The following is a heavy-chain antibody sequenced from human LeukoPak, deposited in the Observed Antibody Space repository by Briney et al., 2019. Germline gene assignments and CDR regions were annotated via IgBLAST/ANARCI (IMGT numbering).Heavy chain of an antibody. CDR1: GGTFSSYA. Sequence: ASVKVSCKASGGTFSSYAISWVRQAPGQGLEWMGRIIPILGIANYAQKFQGRVTITADKSTSTAYMELSSLRSEDTAVYYCARDRRITYCGGDCYGMDVWGQGTTVTVSS. CDR3: ARDRRITYCGGDCYGMDV. CDR2: IIPILGIA. D-gene: IGHD2-21*01. V-gene: IGHV1-69*04. J-gene: IGHJ6*02.